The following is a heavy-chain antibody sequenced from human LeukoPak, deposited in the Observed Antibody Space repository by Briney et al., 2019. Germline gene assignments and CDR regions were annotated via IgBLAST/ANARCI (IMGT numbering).Heavy chain of an antibody. CDR2: FDPEDGET. J-gene: IGHJ6*02. CDR3: ATTRLGPDGMDV. Sequence: ASVKASCKVSGYTLTELSMHWVRQAPGKGLEWMGGFDPEDGETIYAQKFQGRVTMTEDTSTDTAYMELSSLRSEDTAVYYCATTRLGPDGMDVWGQGTTVTVSS. CDR1: GYTLTELS. V-gene: IGHV1-24*01. D-gene: IGHD2-2*01.